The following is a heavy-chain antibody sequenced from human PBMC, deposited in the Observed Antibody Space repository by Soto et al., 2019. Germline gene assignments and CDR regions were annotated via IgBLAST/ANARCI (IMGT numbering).Heavy chain of an antibody. Sequence: GASLKISRKVSVYSFTSYWSGWVRQIPGKGLDLMGIIYPGDSDTRYSPSFQGQVTISADKSISTAYLQWSSLKASDTAMYYCARGYCSSTSCYYYYYYGMDVWGQGTTVTVSS. CDR2: IYPGDSDT. D-gene: IGHD2-2*01. CDR3: ARGYCSSTSCYYYYYYGMDV. J-gene: IGHJ6*02. V-gene: IGHV5-51*01. CDR1: VYSFTSYW.